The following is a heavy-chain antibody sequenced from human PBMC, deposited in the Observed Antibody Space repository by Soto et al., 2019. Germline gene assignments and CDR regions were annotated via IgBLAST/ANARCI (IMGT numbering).Heavy chain of an antibody. D-gene: IGHD6-19*01. CDR3: ARETGLRSSGWSYYFDF. CDR2: ISGSGGTI. CDR1: GFTLSSYS. V-gene: IGHV3-48*02. Sequence: EVQLVESGGGMVQPGGSLRVSCAASGFTLSSYSMHWVRQAPGKGLEWVSYISGSGGTIYYADSVKGRFTISRDNAKNSLAVQMNSLRDEDTAMYFFARETGLRSSGWSYYFDFWGQGTRVTVSS. J-gene: IGHJ4*02.